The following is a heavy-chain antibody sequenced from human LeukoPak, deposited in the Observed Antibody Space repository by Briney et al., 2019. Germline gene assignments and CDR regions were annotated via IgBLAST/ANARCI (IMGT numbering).Heavy chain of an antibody. D-gene: IGHD3-10*01. CDR1: GFTFRSQW. CDR2: LNQDGTET. CDR3: ARPHYGSSQY. J-gene: IGHJ4*02. Sequence: GGSLRLSCAASGFTFRSQWMSWVRQTPGKGLEWVANLNQDGTETYYVDSVKGRFTISRDNAKNSVFLQMNSLRVEDTAIYYCARPHYGSSQYWGQGTVVTVSS. V-gene: IGHV3-7*01.